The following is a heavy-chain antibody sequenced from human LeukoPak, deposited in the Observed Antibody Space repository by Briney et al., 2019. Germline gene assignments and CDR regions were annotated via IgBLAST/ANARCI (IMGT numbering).Heavy chain of an antibody. CDR3: ARLPSSYSDTSGYSDY. CDR2: IYYSGST. J-gene: IGHJ4*02. CDR1: GFTFSIYS. V-gene: IGHV4-59*08. Sequence: GSLRLSCAASGFTFSIYSMNWVRQAPGKGLECIGYIYYSGSTDYNPSLKSRVTISVDASKNHFSLKLSSVTAADTAVYYCARLPSSYSDTSGYSDYWGQGTLVTVSS. D-gene: IGHD3-22*01.